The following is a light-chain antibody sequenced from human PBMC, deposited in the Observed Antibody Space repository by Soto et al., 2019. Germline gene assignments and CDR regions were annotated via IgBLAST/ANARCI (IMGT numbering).Light chain of an antibody. CDR3: AAWDDGLNGPV. V-gene: IGLV1-47*01. CDR1: TSNIGDNF. J-gene: IGLJ3*02. CDR2: RDS. Sequence: QSVLTQPPSASGTPGQRVTISCSGTTSNIGDNFVYWFQQIPGTAPKLLILRDSQRPSGVPDRFSGSKAGTSASLTISGLRSEDDAYYYCAAWDDGLNGPVFGGGTKLTVL.